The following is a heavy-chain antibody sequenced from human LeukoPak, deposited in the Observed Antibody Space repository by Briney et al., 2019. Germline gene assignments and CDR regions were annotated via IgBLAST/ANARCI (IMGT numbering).Heavy chain of an antibody. Sequence: GGSLRLSCAASGFTFSSYAMHWVRQAPGKGLEWVAVISYDGSNKYYADSVKGRFTISRDNSKNTLYPQMNSLRAEDTAVYYCARPGVAAPHFYGMDVWGQGTTVTVSS. J-gene: IGHJ6*02. V-gene: IGHV3-30-3*01. CDR1: GFTFSSYA. CDR2: ISYDGSNK. CDR3: ARPGVAAPHFYGMDV. D-gene: IGHD2-15*01.